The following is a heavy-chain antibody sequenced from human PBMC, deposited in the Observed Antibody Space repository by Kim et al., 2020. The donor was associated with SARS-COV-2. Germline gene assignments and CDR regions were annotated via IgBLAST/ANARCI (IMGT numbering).Heavy chain of an antibody. V-gene: IGHV3-74*01. CDR2: DGITT. Sequence: DGITTYYADSGKGRFTISRDNAKNTLYLQMNNLGGDDTAVYYCARSDWFDPWGQGTLVTVSS. J-gene: IGHJ5*02. CDR3: ARSDWFDP. D-gene: IGHD2-15*01.